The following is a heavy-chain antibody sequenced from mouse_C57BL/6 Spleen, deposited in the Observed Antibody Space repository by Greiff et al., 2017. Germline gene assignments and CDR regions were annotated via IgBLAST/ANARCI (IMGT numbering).Heavy chain of an antibody. Sequence: EVKLMESGGDLVKPGGSLKLSCAASGFTFSSYGMSWVRQTPDKRLEWVATISSGGSYTYYPDSVKGRFTISRDNAKNTLDLQMSSLKSEDTAMYYCARHSKYYFDYWGKGTTLTVSS. D-gene: IGHD2-5*01. V-gene: IGHV5-6*01. CDR3: ARHSKYYFDY. J-gene: IGHJ2*01. CDR2: ISSGGSYT. CDR1: GFTFSSYG.